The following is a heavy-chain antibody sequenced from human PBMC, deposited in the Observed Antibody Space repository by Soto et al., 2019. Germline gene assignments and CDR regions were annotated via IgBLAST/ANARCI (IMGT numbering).Heavy chain of an antibody. CDR3: ARGFIAADKYWFDP. V-gene: IGHV4-59*01. CDR1: GGSISSYY. CDR2: IYYSGST. D-gene: IGHD6-13*01. Sequence: SETLSLTCTVSGGSISSYYWSWIRQPPGKGLEWIGYIYYSGSTNYNPSLKSRVTISVDTSKNQFPLKLSSVTAADTAVYYCARGFIAADKYWFDPWGQGTLVTVSS. J-gene: IGHJ5*02.